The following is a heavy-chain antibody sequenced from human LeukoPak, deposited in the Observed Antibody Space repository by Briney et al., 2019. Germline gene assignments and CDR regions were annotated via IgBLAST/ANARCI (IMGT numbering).Heavy chain of an antibody. V-gene: IGHV1-2*04. Sequence: ASVKVSCKASGYTFTGYYMHWVRQAPGQGLEWMGWINPNSGGTNYAQKFQGWVTMTRDTSISTAYMELSRLRSDDTAVYYCAREHSSSSSERDYYHYGMDVWGQGTTVTVSS. CDR3: AREHSSSSSERDYYHYGMDV. J-gene: IGHJ6*02. D-gene: IGHD6-6*01. CDR2: INPNSGGT. CDR1: GYTFTGYY.